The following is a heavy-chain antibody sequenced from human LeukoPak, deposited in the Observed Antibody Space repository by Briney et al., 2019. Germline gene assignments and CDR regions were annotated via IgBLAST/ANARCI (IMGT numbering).Heavy chain of an antibody. V-gene: IGHV4-34*01. J-gene: IGHJ3*02. D-gene: IGHD3-22*01. Sequence: SETLSLTCAVYGGSFSGYYWSWIRQPPGKGLEWIGEINHSGSTNYNPSLKSRVTISVDTPKNQFSLKLSSVTAADTAVYYCARGTTPYYYDSSGYPASFDIWGQGTMVTVSS. CDR3: ARGTTPYYYDSSGYPASFDI. CDR1: GGSFSGYY. CDR2: INHSGST.